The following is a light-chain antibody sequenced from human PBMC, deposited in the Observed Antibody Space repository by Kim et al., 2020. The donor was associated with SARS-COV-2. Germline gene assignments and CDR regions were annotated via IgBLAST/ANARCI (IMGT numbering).Light chain of an antibody. CDR1: QSIANNF. Sequence: EIVLTQSPGTLSLSPGERATLSCRASQSIANNFLAWYQQKPGQAPRLLIYGASIRATGIADRFSGSGSGTDFTLTISRLQAEDVAVYYCQQYYSSPGFTFGPGTKVDIK. CDR2: GAS. CDR3: QQYYSSPGFT. V-gene: IGKV3-20*01. J-gene: IGKJ3*01.